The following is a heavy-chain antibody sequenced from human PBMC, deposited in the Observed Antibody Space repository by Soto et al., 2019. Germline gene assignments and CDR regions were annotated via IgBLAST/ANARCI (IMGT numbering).Heavy chain of an antibody. D-gene: IGHD2-15*01. Sequence: QVQLQESGPGLVKPSQTLPLTCTVSGGSISSGGYYWSWIRQHPGKGLEWIGYIYYSGSTYYNPSLTSRVTISVDTSKNQFSLKLSSVTAADTAVYYCASHDRGGGGSNYGMDVWGQGTTVTVSS. V-gene: IGHV4-31*03. CDR2: IYYSGST. J-gene: IGHJ6*02. CDR3: ASHDRGGGGSNYGMDV. CDR1: GGSISSGGYY.